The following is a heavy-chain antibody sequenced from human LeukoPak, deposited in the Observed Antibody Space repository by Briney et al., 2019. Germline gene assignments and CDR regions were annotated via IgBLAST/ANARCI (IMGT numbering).Heavy chain of an antibody. J-gene: IGHJ4*02. V-gene: IGHV6-1*01. CDR3: ARVQQLGQGFHY. CDR2: TYYRSKWYN. D-gene: IGHD6-13*01. CDR1: GDSVSSNSAA. Sequence: SQTLSLTCALSGDSVSSNSAAWNWIRQCPSRGLEWLGRTYYRSKWYNDYALSVKSRISINPDTSKNQFSLQLNSVTPEDTAVYYCARVQQLGQGFHYWGLGTLVTVSS.